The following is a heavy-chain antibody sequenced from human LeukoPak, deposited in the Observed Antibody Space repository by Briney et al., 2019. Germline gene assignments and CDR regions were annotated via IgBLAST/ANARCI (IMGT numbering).Heavy chain of an antibody. J-gene: IGHJ3*02. D-gene: IGHD1-26*01. CDR2: ISAYNGNT. CDR1: GYTFTSYG. V-gene: IGHV1-18*01. Sequence: GASVKVSCKASGYTFTSYGISWVRQAPGQGPEWMGWISAYNGNTNYAQKLQGRVTMTTDTSTSTAYMELRSLRSDDTAVYYCARDSGEWELLVYAFDIWGQGTMVTVSS. CDR3: ARDSGEWELLVYAFDI.